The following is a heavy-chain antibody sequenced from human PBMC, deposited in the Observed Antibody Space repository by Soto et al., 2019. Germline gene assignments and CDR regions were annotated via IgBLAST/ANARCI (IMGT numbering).Heavy chain of an antibody. CDR2: ISGDANDI. J-gene: IGHJ4*02. CDR1: GFSFSSHA. D-gene: IGHD6-6*01. CDR3: EKKRSGSSSMGWFDD. Sequence: EVQLLESGGGLVQPGGSLRLSCAASGFSFSSHAMNWVRQAPGKGLEWVSAISGDANDIYYADSVKGRFTISRDSSTNTLFLQLNSLRAEDTAVYYCEKKRSGSSSMGWFDDWGQGTLVTVSS. V-gene: IGHV3-23*01.